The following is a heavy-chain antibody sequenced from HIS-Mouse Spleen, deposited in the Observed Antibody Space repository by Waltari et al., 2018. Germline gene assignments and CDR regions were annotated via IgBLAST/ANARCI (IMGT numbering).Heavy chain of an antibody. Sequence: AEVKKPGESLKISCEGSGYSFTTYWIGWVRQMPGKGLEWMGIIYPGDSDTRYSPSFQGQVTISADKSISTAYLQWSSLKASDTAMYYCARLLPRITIFGVVTSYDAFDIWGQGTMVTVSS. CDR1: GYSFTTYW. V-gene: IGHV5-51*03. J-gene: IGHJ3*02. CDR3: ARLLPRITIFGVVTSYDAFDI. CDR2: IYPGDSDT. D-gene: IGHD3-3*01.